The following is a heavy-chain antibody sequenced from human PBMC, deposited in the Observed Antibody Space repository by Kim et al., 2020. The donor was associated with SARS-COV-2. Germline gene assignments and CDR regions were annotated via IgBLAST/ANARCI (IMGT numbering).Heavy chain of an antibody. CDR1: GYTFTSYY. Sequence: ASVKVSCKASGYTFTSYYMHWVRQAPGQGLEWMGIINPSGGSTSYAQKFQGRVTMTRDTSTSTVYMELSSLRSEDTAVYYCTYDSSGYYGGAGAFDIWGQGTMVTVSS. D-gene: IGHD3-22*01. V-gene: IGHV1-46*01. CDR2: INPSGGST. J-gene: IGHJ3*02. CDR3: TYDSSGYYGGAGAFDI.